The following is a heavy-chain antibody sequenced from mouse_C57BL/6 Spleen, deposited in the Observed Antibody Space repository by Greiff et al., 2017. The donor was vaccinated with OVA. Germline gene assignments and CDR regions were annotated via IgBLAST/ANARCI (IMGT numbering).Heavy chain of an antibody. CDR3: ASNYYGTGFAY. V-gene: IGHV2-6*01. Sequence: VQLVESGPGLVAPSQSLSITCTVSGFSLTSYGVDWVRQSPGKGLEWLGVIWGVGSTNYNSALKSRLSISKDNSKSQVFLKMNSLQTDDTAMYYCASNYYGTGFAYWGQGTLVTVSA. D-gene: IGHD1-1*01. CDR2: IWGVGST. CDR1: GFSLTSYG. J-gene: IGHJ3*01.